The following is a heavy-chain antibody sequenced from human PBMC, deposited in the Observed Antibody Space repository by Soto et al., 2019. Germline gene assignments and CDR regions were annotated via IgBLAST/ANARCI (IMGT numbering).Heavy chain of an antibody. J-gene: IGHJ4*02. D-gene: IGHD3-22*01. CDR1: GYTFTGYY. CDR3: ARSRNYYHSSYND. Sequence: GASVKVSCKASGYTFTGYYMHWVRQTPGQGLEWMGWINPNSGGTNYAQKFQGWVTMTRDTSISTAYMELSRLRSDDTAVYYCARSRNYYHSSYNDWGQGTLVTVSS. V-gene: IGHV1-2*04. CDR2: INPNSGGT.